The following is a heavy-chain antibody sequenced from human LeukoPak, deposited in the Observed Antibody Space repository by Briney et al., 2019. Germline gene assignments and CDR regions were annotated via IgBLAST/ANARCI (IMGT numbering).Heavy chain of an antibody. Sequence: SETLSLTCAVYGGSFSNYYWTWIRQSPGKGLEWIGYIYYSGSTNYNPSLKSRVTISVDTSKNQFSLKLSSVTAADTAVYYCARNDYYDSSGYYYSWFDPWGQGTLVTVS. J-gene: IGHJ5*02. V-gene: IGHV4-59*01. D-gene: IGHD3-22*01. CDR3: ARNDYYDSSGYYYSWFDP. CDR2: IYYSGST. CDR1: GGSFSNYY.